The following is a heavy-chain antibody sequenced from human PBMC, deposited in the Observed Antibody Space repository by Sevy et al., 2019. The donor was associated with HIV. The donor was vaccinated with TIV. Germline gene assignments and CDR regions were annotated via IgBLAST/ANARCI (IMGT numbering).Heavy chain of an antibody. CDR1: GFNLRSHA. Sequence: GGSLRLSCAVSGFNLRSHAMHWVRQAPGKGLEWVAVISNDGSNEVYADSVKGRFTISRDNSKNTLYLQLNSLRGEDTAVYYCARDTGGYSFGLLEYWGQGTLVTVSS. CDR3: ARDTGGYSFGLLEY. J-gene: IGHJ1*01. D-gene: IGHD5-12*01. CDR2: ISNDGSNE. V-gene: IGHV3-30*04.